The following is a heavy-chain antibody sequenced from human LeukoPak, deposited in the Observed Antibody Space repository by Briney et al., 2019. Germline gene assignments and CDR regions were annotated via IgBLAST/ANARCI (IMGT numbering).Heavy chain of an antibody. CDR2: ISGSGGST. CDR1: RFTFSSYA. Sequence: PGGSLRLSCAASRFTFSSYAMSWVRQAPGKGLEWVSAISGSGGSTYYADSVKGRFTISRDNSKNTLYLQMNSLRAEDTAVYYCAKDPRTTYYYDSSGYDLDYWGQGTLVTVSS. D-gene: IGHD3-22*01. J-gene: IGHJ4*02. CDR3: AKDPRTTYYYDSSGYDLDY. V-gene: IGHV3-23*01.